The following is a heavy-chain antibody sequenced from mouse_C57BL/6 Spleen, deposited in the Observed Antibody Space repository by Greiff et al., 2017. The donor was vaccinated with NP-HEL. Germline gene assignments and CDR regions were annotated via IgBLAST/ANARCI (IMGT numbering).Heavy chain of an antibody. Sequence: VQLQQSGAELVKPGASVKLSCTASGFNIKDYYMHWVKQRTEQGLEWIGRIDPEDGDTKYDPKFQGKATITADTSTNTAYLQLSSLTSEDTAVYYGASRYCFDYWGQGTTLTVSS. V-gene: IGHV14-2*01. CDR3: ASRYCFDY. J-gene: IGHJ2*01. CDR1: GFNIKDYY. CDR2: IDPEDGDT.